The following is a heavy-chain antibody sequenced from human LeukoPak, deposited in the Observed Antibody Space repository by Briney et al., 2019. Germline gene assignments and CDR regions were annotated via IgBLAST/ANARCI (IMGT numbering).Heavy chain of an antibody. CDR1: GYSIRSAYY. J-gene: IGHJ4*02. D-gene: IGHD6-6*01. Sequence: SETLSLTCAVSGYSIRSAYYWGWIRQPPGKGLEWIGSLHHRGTTYYNPSLRSRVTISVDTSKKQFSLRLRSVTAADTALYYCARESSTWNSFEYWGQGTAVTVSS. CDR2: LHHRGTT. CDR3: ARESSTWNSFEY. V-gene: IGHV4-38-2*02.